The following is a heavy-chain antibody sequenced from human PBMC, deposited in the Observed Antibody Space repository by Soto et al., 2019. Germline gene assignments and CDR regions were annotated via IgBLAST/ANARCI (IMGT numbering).Heavy chain of an antibody. J-gene: IGHJ4*02. D-gene: IGHD1-26*01. CDR1: GFSLSTSGAG. CDR2: ISWKDEK. V-gene: IGHV2-5*01. Sequence: SGPTLVNPTQTLTVTCTFSGFSLSTSGAGVGWIRQSPGKATEWLALISWKDEKRYNPGLKSRLTITKDTSKNQVVRTTTDLDPVDTATYFCSHRYGGNYYRWYFDSWGQETLVTVSS. CDR3: SHRYGGNYYRWYFDS.